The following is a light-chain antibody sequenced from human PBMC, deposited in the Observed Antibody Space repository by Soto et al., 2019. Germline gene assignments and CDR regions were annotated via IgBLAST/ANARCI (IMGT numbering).Light chain of an antibody. CDR1: SSDVGGYNY. CDR3: SSYTSSSTVV. J-gene: IGLJ2*01. V-gene: IGLV2-14*01. Sequence: QSVLTQPASVSGSPGQSITISCTGTSSDVGGYNYVSWYQQHPGKAPKLMIYDVSNRPSGVSNRFSGSRSGNTASLTISGLQGEDEADYYCSSYTSSSTVVFGVGTKLTVL. CDR2: DVS.